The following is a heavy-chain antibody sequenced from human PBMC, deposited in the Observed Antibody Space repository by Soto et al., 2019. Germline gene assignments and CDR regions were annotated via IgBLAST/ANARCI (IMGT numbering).Heavy chain of an antibody. D-gene: IGHD3-16*01. CDR1: GGSVSSGSYY. CDR2: IYYGGST. V-gene: IGHV4-61*01. J-gene: IGHJ2*01. Sequence: SEPLSLTCTVSGGSVSSGSYYWSWIRQPPGKGLEWIGYIYYGGSTNYNPSLKSRVTISVDTSKNQFSLKLSSVTAADTAVYYCARVAHRTGVTPHYVLYFDRWGRGTLVTVAS. CDR3: ARVAHRTGVTPHYVLYFDR.